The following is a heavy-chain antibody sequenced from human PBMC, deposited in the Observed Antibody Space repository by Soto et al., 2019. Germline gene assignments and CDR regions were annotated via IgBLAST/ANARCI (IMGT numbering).Heavy chain of an antibody. CDR1: GDSVSSNTAT. D-gene: IGHD3-10*01. CDR3: ARGLQITIPSADFGF. CDR2: TYYRSKWFI. J-gene: IGHJ4*02. Sequence: SQTLSLTCAISGDSVSSNTATWNWIRQSPSRGLEWLGRTYYRSKWFIEYAVSVKSRITINPDTSKNQFSLQLNSVTPEDTAVYYCARGLQITIPSADFGFRDEGIVATVYS. V-gene: IGHV6-1*01.